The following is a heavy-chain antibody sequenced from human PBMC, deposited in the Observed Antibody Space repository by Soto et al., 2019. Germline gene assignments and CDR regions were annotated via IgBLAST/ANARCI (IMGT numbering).Heavy chain of an antibody. CDR2: INPISGGT. Sequence: ASVKVSCKASGYTFTGDYIHWVRQAPGQGLEWIGWINPISGGTKYAQKFQGRVTMTRDTSINTAYMELSRLRSDDTAVFYCARSSCTNGICLPSCYFDSWGQGTLVTVSS. CDR3: ARSSCTNGICLPSCYFDS. V-gene: IGHV1-2*02. CDR1: GYTFTGDY. D-gene: IGHD2-8*01. J-gene: IGHJ4*02.